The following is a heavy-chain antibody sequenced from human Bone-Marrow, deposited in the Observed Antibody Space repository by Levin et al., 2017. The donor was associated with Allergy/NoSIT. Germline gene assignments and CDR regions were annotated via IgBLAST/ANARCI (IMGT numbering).Heavy chain of an antibody. CDR1: GFTVSNNY. Sequence: GESLKISCAASGFTVSNNYMSWVRQAPGKRLEWVSVFYIGGDTYFADSVKGRFTLSRDTSKNTLYLQMDSLRAEDTAKYYCARGFCSHDNCYSFWYFDLWGRGTQVTVSS. CDR3: ARGFCSHDNCYSFWYFDL. V-gene: IGHV3-53*01. J-gene: IGHJ2*01. CDR2: FYIGGDT. D-gene: IGHD2-15*01.